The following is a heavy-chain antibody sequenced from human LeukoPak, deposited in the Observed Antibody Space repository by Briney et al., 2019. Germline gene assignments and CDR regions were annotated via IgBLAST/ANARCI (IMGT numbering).Heavy chain of an antibody. CDR2: MWYDGSNK. J-gene: IGHJ6*02. Sequence: GGSLRLSCAASAFSFSSYGVHWVRQAPGKGLEWVAVMWYDGSNKYYADSVKGRFTISRNNSKNTLYLQMNSLRAEDTAVYYCARAGSYYYYYVDVWGLGTTVTVSS. D-gene: IGHD3-10*01. CDR3: ARAGSYYYYYVDV. V-gene: IGHV3-33*01. CDR1: AFSFSSYG.